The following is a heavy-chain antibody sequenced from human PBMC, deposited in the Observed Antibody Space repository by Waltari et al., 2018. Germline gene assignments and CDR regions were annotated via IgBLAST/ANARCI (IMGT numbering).Heavy chain of an antibody. D-gene: IGHD3-9*01. CDR2: ISYDGSNN. J-gene: IGHJ4*02. CDR3: ATDILTGYYIDY. V-gene: IGHV3-30*03. Sequence: QVQLVESGGGVVQPGRSLRLSCAASGFTFSSYGMHWVRQAPGKGLEWVAVISYDGSNNYYADSVKGRFTISRDNSKNTLYLQMNSLRAEDTAVYYCATDILTGYYIDYWGQGTLVTVSS. CDR1: GFTFSSYG.